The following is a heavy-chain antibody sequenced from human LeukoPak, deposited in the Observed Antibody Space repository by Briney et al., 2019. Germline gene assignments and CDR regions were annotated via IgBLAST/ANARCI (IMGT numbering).Heavy chain of an antibody. D-gene: IGHD6-13*01. CDR3: ARVVDGAAATDAFDI. Sequence: GGSLRLSCAASGFTFSSYWMSWVRQAPGKGLEWVANIKQDGSEKYYVDSVKGRFTISRDNAKNSLYLQMNSLRAEDTAVYYCARVVDGAAATDAFDIWGQGTMVTVSS. V-gene: IGHV3-7*01. CDR2: IKQDGSEK. CDR1: GFTFSSYW. J-gene: IGHJ3*02.